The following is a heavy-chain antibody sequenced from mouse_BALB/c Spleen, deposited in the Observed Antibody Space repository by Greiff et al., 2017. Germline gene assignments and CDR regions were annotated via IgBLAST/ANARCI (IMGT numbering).Heavy chain of an antibody. CDR2: INPSSGYT. CDR3: ARTYDGYYGSGY. CDR1: GYTFTSYT. D-gene: IGHD2-3*01. J-gene: IGHJ2*01. V-gene: IGHV1-4*01. Sequence: VQLVESGAELARPGASVKMSCKASGYTFTSYTMHWVKQRPGQGLEWIGYINPSSGYTNYNQKFKDKATLTADKSSSTAYMQLSSLTSEDSAVYYCARTYDGYYGSGYWGQGTTLTVSS.